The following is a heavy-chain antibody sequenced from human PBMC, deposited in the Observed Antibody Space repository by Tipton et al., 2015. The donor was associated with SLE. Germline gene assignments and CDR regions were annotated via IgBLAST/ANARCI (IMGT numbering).Heavy chain of an antibody. Sequence: SLRLSCEASGFVFSSFAMNWVRQAPGKGLEWVSVVHGGGSAYYADSVRGRFTISRDNSKNTVYLQMNSLRAEDTAVYYCAKDVTISNYHFDVWGRGTLVTVSS. CDR2: VHGGGSA. D-gene: IGHD4-11*01. CDR1: GFVFSSFA. CDR3: AKDVTISNYHFDV. J-gene: IGHJ2*01. V-gene: IGHV3-23*03.